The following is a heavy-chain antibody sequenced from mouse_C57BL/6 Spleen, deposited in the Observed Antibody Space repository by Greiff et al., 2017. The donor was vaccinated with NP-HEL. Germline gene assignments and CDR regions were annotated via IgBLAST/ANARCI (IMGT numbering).Heavy chain of an antibody. CDR3: AVKFITTAGYFDV. Sequence: QVQLKQPGAELVKPGASVKLSCKASGYTFTSYWMHWVKQRPGQGLEWIGMIHPNSGSTNYNEKFKSKATLTVDKSSSTAYMQLSSLTSEDSAVYYCAVKFITTAGYFDVWGTGTTVTVSS. CDR1: GYTFTSYW. J-gene: IGHJ1*03. D-gene: IGHD1-1*01. CDR2: IHPNSGST. V-gene: IGHV1-64*01.